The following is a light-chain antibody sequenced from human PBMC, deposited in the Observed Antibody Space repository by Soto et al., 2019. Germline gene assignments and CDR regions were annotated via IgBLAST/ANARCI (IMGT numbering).Light chain of an antibody. V-gene: IGKV1-27*01. CDR1: QGINHY. CDR3: QKHNSAPLF. J-gene: IGKJ3*01. CDR2: ATS. Sequence: DIQMTPSPSSLSASVVDRVTITCRASQGINHYLAWFQQTPGKVPKLLIYATSTLQSGVPSRFSGSGFGTDFTLTISSLQPEDVATYYCQKHNSAPLFFGPGTKVDIK.